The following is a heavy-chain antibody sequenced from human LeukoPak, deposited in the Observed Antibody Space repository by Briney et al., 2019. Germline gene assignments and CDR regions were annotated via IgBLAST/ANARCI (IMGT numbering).Heavy chain of an antibody. V-gene: IGHV3-21*01. CDR2: ISGSSTYI. Sequence: GGSLRPSCAASGFTFSSHSMNSVRQAPGKGREWVSSISGSSTYIYYADSVKGRFTISRDNAKNSLYLKMNSLRAEDTAIYYCARAKPLPLMAHYFDYWGQGTLLTVSS. CDR3: ARAKPLPLMAHYFDY. CDR1: GFTFSSHS. J-gene: IGHJ4*02. D-gene: IGHD3-16*02.